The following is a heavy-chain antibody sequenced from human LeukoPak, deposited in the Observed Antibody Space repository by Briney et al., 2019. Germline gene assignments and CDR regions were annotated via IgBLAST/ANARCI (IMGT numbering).Heavy chain of an antibody. CDR3: ARIYGANSEYYFDY. Sequence: GGSLRLSCAASGITFSDYWMSWVRQAPGKGPEWVANIKDDGSEKYYMGSVKGRFTISRDNAKNSLYLQMNSLRAEDTAVYYCARIYGANSEYYFDYWGQGTLVTVSS. CDR1: GITFSDYW. D-gene: IGHD4-23*01. J-gene: IGHJ4*02. CDR2: IKDDGSEK. V-gene: IGHV3-7*01.